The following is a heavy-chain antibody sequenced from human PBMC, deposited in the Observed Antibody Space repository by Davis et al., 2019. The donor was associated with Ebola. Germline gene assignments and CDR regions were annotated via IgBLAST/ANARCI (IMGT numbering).Heavy chain of an antibody. J-gene: IGHJ4*02. CDR3: AKDALAGYSSSAGGDY. V-gene: IGHV3-23*01. D-gene: IGHD6-6*01. CDR2: MSGSGSST. Sequence: GGSLRLSCAASGFTFSSYAMSWVRQAPGQGLEWVSAMSGSGSSTYYSDSVKGRFTISRDNSKSTLYLQMNSLRADDTAVYYCAKDALAGYSSSAGGDYWGQGTLVTVSS. CDR1: GFTFSSYA.